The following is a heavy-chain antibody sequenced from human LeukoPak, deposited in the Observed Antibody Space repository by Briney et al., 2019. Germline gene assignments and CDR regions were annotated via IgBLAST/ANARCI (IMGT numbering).Heavy chain of an antibody. J-gene: IGHJ3*02. V-gene: IGHV4-39*01. Sequence: SETLSLTCTVSGGSISSRSYYWGWIRQPPGKGLEWIGSIYYSGSTYYNPSLKSRVTISVDTSKNQFSLKLSSVTAADTAVYYCAAHGIVGSDEAFDIWGQGTMVTVSS. CDR3: AAHGIVGSDEAFDI. CDR2: IYYSGST. D-gene: IGHD1-26*01. CDR1: GGSISSRSYY.